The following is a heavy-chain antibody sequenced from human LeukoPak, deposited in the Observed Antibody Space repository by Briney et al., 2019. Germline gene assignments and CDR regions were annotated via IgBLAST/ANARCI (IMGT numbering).Heavy chain of an antibody. CDR1: GGIFSSYA. D-gene: IGHD5-12*01. CDR3: ARERGCGYDLFDCDY. Sequence: SVKVSCKASGGIFSSYAISWVRQAPGQGLEWMGRIIPILGIANYAQKVQRRVTITADKSTSTAYMELSSLRSEDTAVYYCARERGCGYDLFDCDYWGQGTLVTVSS. V-gene: IGHV1-69*04. CDR2: IIPILGIA. J-gene: IGHJ4*02.